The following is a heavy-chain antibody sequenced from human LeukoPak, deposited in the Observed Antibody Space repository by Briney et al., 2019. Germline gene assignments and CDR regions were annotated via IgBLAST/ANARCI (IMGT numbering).Heavy chain of an antibody. V-gene: IGHV4-34*01. CDR1: GGSFSGYY. Sequence: SETLSLTCAVYGGSFSGYYWSWIRQPPGKGLEWIGEINHSGSTNYNPSLKSRVTISVDTSKNQFSLKLSSVTAADTAVYYCARATGYFDYWGQGTLVTVSS. J-gene: IGHJ4*02. CDR2: INHSGST. CDR3: ARATGYFDY.